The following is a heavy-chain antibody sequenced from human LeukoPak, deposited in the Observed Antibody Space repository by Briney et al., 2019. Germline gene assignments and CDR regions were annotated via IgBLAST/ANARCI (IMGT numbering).Heavy chain of an antibody. D-gene: IGHD1-26*01. CDR1: GGSISSGGYS. J-gene: IGHJ5*02. Sequence: KPSETLSLTCAVSGGSISSGGYSWSWIRQPPGKALEWIGAAYYSGDTFYTPSLNSRVIISVDTSKKEFSLRLSSVTAADTAVYYCARLADSGTHPPVGWFDPWGQGILVTVSS. CDR2: AYYSGDT. CDR3: ARLADSGTHPPVGWFDP. V-gene: IGHV4-30-2*03.